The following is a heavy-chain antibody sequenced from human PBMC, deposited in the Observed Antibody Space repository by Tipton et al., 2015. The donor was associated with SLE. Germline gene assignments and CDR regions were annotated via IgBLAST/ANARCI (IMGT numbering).Heavy chain of an antibody. CDR2: LHSSGP. J-gene: IGHJ5*02. Sequence: TLSLTCTVSGGSISNSPYYWGWIRQPPGKGVEWSGSLHSSGPYYSPSLESRVTMSPDTSRNQFSLKVTSVTAADTAVYYCARHGLYWFDPWGQGTLVTVSS. V-gene: IGHV4-39*07. CDR1: GGSISNSPYY. CDR3: ARHGLYWFDP. D-gene: IGHD3-16*01.